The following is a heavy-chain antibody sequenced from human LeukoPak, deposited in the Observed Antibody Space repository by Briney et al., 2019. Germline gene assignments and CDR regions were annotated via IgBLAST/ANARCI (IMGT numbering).Heavy chain of an antibody. V-gene: IGHV4-39*01. J-gene: IGHJ5*02. CDR1: GGSISSSSYY. CDR2: IYYSGST. D-gene: IGHD1-26*01. Sequence: SETLSLTCTVSGGSISSSSYYWGWIRQPPGKGLEWIGSIYYSGSTYYNPSLKSRVTISVDTSKNQFSLKLSSVTAADTAVYYCARASGSYYWFNPWGQGTLVTVSS. CDR3: ARASGSYYWFNP.